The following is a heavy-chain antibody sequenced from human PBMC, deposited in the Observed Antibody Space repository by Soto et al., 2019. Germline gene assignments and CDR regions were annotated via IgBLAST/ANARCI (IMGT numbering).Heavy chain of an antibody. CDR2: ISGNGGST. CDR1: AVTFSSYS. D-gene: IGHD4-4*01. CDR3: AKTPLAHLMTTEPTFDY. Sequence: LXLAGATSAVTFSSYSMSWVRQAPVKGLAYVSAISGNGGSTYTADSVKGRFTISRDNSKNSLYLQMNRLRAEDTAIYYCAKTPLAHLMTTEPTFDYWGQGALVTVSS. V-gene: IGHV3-23*01. J-gene: IGHJ4*02.